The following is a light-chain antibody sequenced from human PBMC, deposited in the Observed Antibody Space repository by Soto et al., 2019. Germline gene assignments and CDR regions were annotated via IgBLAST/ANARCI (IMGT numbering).Light chain of an antibody. V-gene: IGKV3-20*01. J-gene: IGKJ2*01. Sequence: EIVLTQSPGTLSLSPGERATLSCRASQSVSSTYLAWYQQKPGQAPRLLIYGASSRATGIPDRFSGSGSGTDFTLTISRLEPEDLAVYYCHQYGNSYTFGQGGKADIK. CDR1: QSVSSTY. CDR2: GAS. CDR3: HQYGNSYT.